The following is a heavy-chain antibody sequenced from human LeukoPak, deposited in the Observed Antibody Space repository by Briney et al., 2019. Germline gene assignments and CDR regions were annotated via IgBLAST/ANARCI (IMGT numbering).Heavy chain of an antibody. CDR1: GGSFSGYC. J-gene: IGHJ5*02. CDR2: INHSGST. Sequence: SETLSLTCAVYGGSFSGYCWSWIRQPPGKGLEWIGEINHSGSTNYNPSLKSRVTISVDTSKNQFSLKLSSVTAADTAVYYCARGPPRFLEWLPSRLNWFDPWGQGTLVTVSS. D-gene: IGHD3-3*01. V-gene: IGHV4-34*01. CDR3: ARGPPRFLEWLPSRLNWFDP.